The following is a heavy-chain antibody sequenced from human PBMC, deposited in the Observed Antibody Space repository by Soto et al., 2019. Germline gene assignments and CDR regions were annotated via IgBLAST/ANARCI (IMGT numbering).Heavy chain of an antibody. D-gene: IGHD2-2*01. V-gene: IGHV1-2*02. CDR3: ARGYGSSIGCSHYFDY. CDR1: GYTFTGNY. J-gene: IGHJ4*02. CDR2: INPSSGGT. Sequence: GASVKVSCKASGYTFTGNYMHWVRQAPGQGLEWMALINPSSGGTNYAQTFQGRVTMTWDTSISQAYMELSRLRYDDTAIYYCARGYGSSIGCSHYFDYWGQGTLVTVSS.